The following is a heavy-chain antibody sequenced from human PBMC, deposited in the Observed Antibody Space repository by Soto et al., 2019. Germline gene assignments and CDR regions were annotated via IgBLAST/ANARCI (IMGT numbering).Heavy chain of an antibody. CDR2: SRDKAQGYST. CDR1: GFTLSDHY. J-gene: IGHJ6*02. Sequence: GGSLRLSCVGSGFTLSDHYIDWVRQAPGKGLEWVGRSRDKAQGYSTAYAASVKGRFTTSRDESKNSVYLQMNSLKTEDTAVYYCNVVPAAIDYYYGMDVWGQGTTVTVSS. D-gene: IGHD2-2*02. V-gene: IGHV3-72*01. CDR3: NVVPAAIDYYYGMDV.